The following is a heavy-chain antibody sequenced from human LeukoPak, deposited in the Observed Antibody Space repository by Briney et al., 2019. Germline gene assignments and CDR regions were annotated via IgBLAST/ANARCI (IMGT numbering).Heavy chain of an antibody. CDR3: ARGGPKWELLYSDAFDI. Sequence: ASVKVSCKASGYTFTSYGISWVRQAPGQGLEWMGWISAYNGNTNYAQKLQGRVTMTTDTSTSTAYMELRSLRSDDTAVYYCARGGPKWELLYSDAFDIWGQGTMVTVSS. V-gene: IGHV1-18*01. J-gene: IGHJ3*02. CDR2: ISAYNGNT. CDR1: GYTFTSYG. D-gene: IGHD1-26*01.